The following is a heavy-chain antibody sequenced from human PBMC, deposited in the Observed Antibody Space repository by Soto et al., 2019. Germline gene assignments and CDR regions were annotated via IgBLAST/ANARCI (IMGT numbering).Heavy chain of an antibody. Sequence: GESLKISCAASGFTFSSYAMHWVRQAPGKGLEWVAVISYDGSNKYYADSVKGRFTISRDNSKNTLYLQMNSLRAEDTAVYYCARVYHGDGYNYLDYWGQGTLVTVSS. CDR3: ARVYHGDGYNYLDY. V-gene: IGHV3-30-3*01. J-gene: IGHJ4*02. CDR1: GFTFSSYA. CDR2: ISYDGSNK. D-gene: IGHD5-12*01.